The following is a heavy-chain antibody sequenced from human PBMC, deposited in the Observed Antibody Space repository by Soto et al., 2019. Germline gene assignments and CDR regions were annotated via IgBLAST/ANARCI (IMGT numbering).Heavy chain of an antibody. J-gene: IGHJ4*01. CDR2: INPASGKT. CDR1: GYTFTDYS. V-gene: IGHV1-3*01. Sequence: GASVKVSCKASGYTFTDYSLQWVRPAPGQRLEWMGWINPASGKTKYSQKFQGRVTITRDTSASTAYMELSSLTSEDTALYYCARDLWLGESFRYYFDYWAQGTLVTVSS. D-gene: IGHD3-10*01. CDR3: ARDLWLGESFRYYFDY.